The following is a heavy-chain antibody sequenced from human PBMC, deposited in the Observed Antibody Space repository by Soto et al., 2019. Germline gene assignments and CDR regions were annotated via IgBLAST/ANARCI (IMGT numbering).Heavy chain of an antibody. CDR3: TRPCRYCNGGGPGNWFDP. J-gene: IGHJ5*02. V-gene: IGHV3-11*01. CDR2: ISNGGSYI. D-gene: IGHD2-8*02. Sequence: QVQLVESGGGLVKPGGSLRLSCAASGFTFGDYDMSWIRQAPGKGLEWVSYISNGGSYIYYADSVKGRFTISRDNAKRSVFLQMNSLRAEDTAVYYCTRPCRYCNGGGPGNWFDPWGQGTLVTVSS. CDR1: GFTFGDYD.